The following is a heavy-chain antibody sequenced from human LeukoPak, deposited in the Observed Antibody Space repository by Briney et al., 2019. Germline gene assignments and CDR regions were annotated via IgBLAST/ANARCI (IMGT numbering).Heavy chain of an antibody. CDR1: GFTVSSNY. CDR2: IYSGGST. J-gene: IGHJ6*03. V-gene: IGHV3-53*01. Sequence: GGSLRLSCAASGFTVSSNYMSWVRQAPGKGLEWVLVIYSGGSTYYADSVKGRFTISRDNSKNTLYLQMNSLRAEDTAVYYCATRYCSSTSCSLGLGFNYYYMDVWGKGTTVTVSS. CDR3: ATRYCSSTSCSLGLGFNYYYMDV. D-gene: IGHD2-2*01.